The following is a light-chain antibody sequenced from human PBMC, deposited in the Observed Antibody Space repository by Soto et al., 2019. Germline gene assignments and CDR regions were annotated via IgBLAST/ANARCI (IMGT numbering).Light chain of an antibody. CDR1: QGIRNY. CDR2: AAS. V-gene: IGKV1-27*01. Sequence: DIQMTQSPTSLSASVGDRVTITCRASQGIRNYVACYQQIPAKDPKLLIYAASTLQAGVTSRFSGSGSRTDFTLTINGLQPEDAATYSCQKYSSVPVFGPGTKVEIK. CDR3: QKYSSVPV. J-gene: IGKJ3*01.